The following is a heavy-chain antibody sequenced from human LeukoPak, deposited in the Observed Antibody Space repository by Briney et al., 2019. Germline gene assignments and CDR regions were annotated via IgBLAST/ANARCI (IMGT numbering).Heavy chain of an antibody. J-gene: IGHJ3*02. CDR1: GFTFSSYS. CDR3: ASSERWGAFDI. V-gene: IGHV3-48*01. Sequence: PGGSLRLSCAASGFTFSSYSMNWVRQAPGKGLEWVSYISSSSSTIYYADSVKGRFTISRDNAKNSLYLQMNSLRAEDTAVYYCASSERWGAFDIWGQGTMVTVSS. CDR2: ISSSSSTI. D-gene: IGHD4-23*01.